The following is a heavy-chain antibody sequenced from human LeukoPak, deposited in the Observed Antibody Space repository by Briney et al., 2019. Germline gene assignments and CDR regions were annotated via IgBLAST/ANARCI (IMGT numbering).Heavy chain of an antibody. J-gene: IGHJ4*02. CDR2: ISAYNGNT. CDR3: ARAGISYDIVVVPALINLDY. D-gene: IGHD2-2*01. V-gene: IGHV1-18*01. Sequence: ASVRVSCKASRYTFTSDGISWVRQAPGQGLEWMGWISAYNGNTNYAQKLQGRVTMTTDTSTSTAYMELRSLRSDDTAVYYCARAGISYDIVVVPALINLDYWGQGTLVTVSS. CDR1: RYTFTSDG.